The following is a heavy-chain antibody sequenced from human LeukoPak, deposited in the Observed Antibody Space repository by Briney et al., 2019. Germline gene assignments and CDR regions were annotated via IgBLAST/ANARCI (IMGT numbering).Heavy chain of an antibody. J-gene: IGHJ6*02. V-gene: IGHV1-18*04. CDR3: ARDNYGMDV. CDR1: GYTFTGYY. Sequence: GASVKVSCKASGYTFTGYYMHWVRQAPGQGLEWMGWISAYNGNTNYAQKLQGRVTMTTDTSTSTAYMELRSLRSDDTAVYYCARDNYGMDVWAKGPRSPSP. CDR2: ISAYNGNT.